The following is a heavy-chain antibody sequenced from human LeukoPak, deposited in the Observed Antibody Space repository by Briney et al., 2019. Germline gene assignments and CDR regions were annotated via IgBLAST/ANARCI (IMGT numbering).Heavy chain of an antibody. D-gene: IGHD1-26*01. V-gene: IGHV4-39*07. Sequence: PSETLSLTCTVSGGSTNTRSHYWGWIRQPPGKGLEWIGSIYYSGSTYYNPSLNSRVTISVDTSKKQFSLELTSVTAADTAMYYCARVAIVGAPPDYWGQGTLVTVSS. CDR1: GGSTNTRSHY. J-gene: IGHJ4*02. CDR2: IYYSGST. CDR3: ARVAIVGAPPDY.